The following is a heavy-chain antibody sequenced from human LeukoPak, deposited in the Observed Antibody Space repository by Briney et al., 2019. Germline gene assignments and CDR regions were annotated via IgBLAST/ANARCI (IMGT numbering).Heavy chain of an antibody. J-gene: IGHJ6*03. V-gene: IGHV4-38-2*02. CDR2: IYHSGST. CDR3: ARVSGGSCYTWIQLCHYYYYMDV. CDR1: GYSISSGYY. Sequence: PSETLSLTCTVSGYSISSGYYWGWIRQPPGKGLEWIGSIYHSGSTYYNPSLKSRVTISVDTSKNQFSLKLSSVTAADTAVYYCARVSGGSCYTWIQLCHYYYYMDVWGKGTTVTVSS. D-gene: IGHD2-15*01.